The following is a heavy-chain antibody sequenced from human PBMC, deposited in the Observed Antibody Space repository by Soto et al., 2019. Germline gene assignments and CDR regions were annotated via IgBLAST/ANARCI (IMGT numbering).Heavy chain of an antibody. CDR1: GFTFDDYA. Sequence: SLRLSCAASGFTFDDYAMHWVRQAPGKGLEWVSGISWNSGSIGYADSVKGRFTISRDNAKNSLYLQMNSLRAEDTALYYCEKDLGSVDYCGQRTLVTVSS. CDR3: EKDLGSVDY. CDR2: ISWNSGSI. V-gene: IGHV3-9*01. D-gene: IGHD6-19*01. J-gene: IGHJ4*02.